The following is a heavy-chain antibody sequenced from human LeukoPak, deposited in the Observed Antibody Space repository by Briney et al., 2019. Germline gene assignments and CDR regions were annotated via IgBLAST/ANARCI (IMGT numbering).Heavy chain of an antibody. Sequence: TGGSLRLSCAASGFTFSGYWMSWVRQAPGKGLEWVANIKQDGSEKFYVDSVKGRFTISRDNAKNSLYLQMNSLRAEDTAVYYCARADGSSSSYAPLGYWGQGTLVTVSS. CDR2: IKQDGSEK. CDR1: GFTFSGYW. V-gene: IGHV3-7*01. CDR3: ARADGSSSSYAPLGY. J-gene: IGHJ4*02. D-gene: IGHD6-6*01.